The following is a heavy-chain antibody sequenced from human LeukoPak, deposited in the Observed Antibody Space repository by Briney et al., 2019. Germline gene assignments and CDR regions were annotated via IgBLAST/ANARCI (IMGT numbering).Heavy chain of an antibody. Sequence: GGSLRLPCAASGFTFSSYAMSWVRQAPGKGLEWVSAISGSGGSTYYADSVKGRFTISRDNSKNTLYLQMNSLRAEDTAVYYCAKQRNGYCSSTSCYANYFDYWGQGTLVTVSS. CDR2: ISGSGGST. J-gene: IGHJ4*02. CDR1: GFTFSSYA. V-gene: IGHV3-23*01. CDR3: AKQRNGYCSSTSCYANYFDY. D-gene: IGHD2-2*03.